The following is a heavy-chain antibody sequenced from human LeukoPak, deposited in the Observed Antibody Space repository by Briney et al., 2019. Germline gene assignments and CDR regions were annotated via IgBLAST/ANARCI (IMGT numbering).Heavy chain of an antibody. CDR2: INHSGST. D-gene: IGHD3-3*01. V-gene: IGHV4-34*01. J-gene: IGHJ5*02. Sequence: SETLSLTCAVYGGSFSGYYWSWIRQPPGKGLEWIGEINHSGSTNYNPSLKSRVTISVDTSKNQFSLKLSSVTAADTAVYYCARGLMYYDFWSGYYWFDPWAREPWSPSPQ. CDR1: GGSFSGYY. CDR3: ARGLMYYDFWSGYYWFDP.